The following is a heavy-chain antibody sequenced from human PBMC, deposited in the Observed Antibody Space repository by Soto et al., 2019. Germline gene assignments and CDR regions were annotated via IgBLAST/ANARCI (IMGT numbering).Heavy chain of an antibody. J-gene: IGHJ6*02. D-gene: IGHD6-13*01. V-gene: IGHV1-18*04. Sequence: QVQLVQSGAEVKKPGASVKVSCKASGYTFTSYGISWVRQAPGQGLERMGWISAYNGNTNYAQKLQGRVTMTTDTSTSTAYMELRSLRSDDTAVYYCASVRYSSSWYYYYGMDVWGQGTTVTVSS. CDR2: ISAYNGNT. CDR3: ASVRYSSSWYYYYGMDV. CDR1: GYTFTSYG.